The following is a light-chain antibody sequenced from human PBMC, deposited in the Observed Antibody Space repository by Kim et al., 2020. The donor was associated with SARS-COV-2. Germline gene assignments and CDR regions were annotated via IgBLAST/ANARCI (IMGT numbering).Light chain of an antibody. CDR2: GAS. V-gene: IGKV3-20*01. J-gene: IGKJ2*01. CDR3: QQYGTSPAT. Sequence: LSPRESSTLSCRASQRFGSNYLVWYQQKPGQAPRLLIYGASTRATGIPGRFSGSGSGTDFTLTISSLQPEDFAVYYCQQYGTSPATFGQGTKLEI. CDR1: QRFGSNY.